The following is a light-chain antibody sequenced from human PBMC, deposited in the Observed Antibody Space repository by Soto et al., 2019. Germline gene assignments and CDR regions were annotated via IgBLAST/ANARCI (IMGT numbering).Light chain of an antibody. CDR2: GAS. CDR1: QGINSF. Sequence: IQLTQSPSSLSASVGDRVTITCRASQGINSFLAWYQQKPGKAPKLLIYGASTLQSGVPSRFSGSGSGTDFTLTISSVEPEDFATYYCQQLTHYRFTFGQGTKLQIK. J-gene: IGKJ2*01. V-gene: IGKV1-9*01. CDR3: QQLTHYRFT.